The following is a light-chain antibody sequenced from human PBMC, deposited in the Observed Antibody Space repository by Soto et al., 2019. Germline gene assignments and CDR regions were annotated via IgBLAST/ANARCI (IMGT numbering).Light chain of an antibody. J-gene: IGLJ1*01. CDR2: EVS. CDR3: SSYRGSSTPFV. Sequence: QSALTQPRSVSGSPGQSVTISCTGTSSDVGGYNYVSWYRQHPGKAPQLMIFEVSNRPSGVSHRFSGSQSGNTASLTISGLQAEDEADYYCSSYRGSSTPFVFGSGTKLTVL. V-gene: IGLV2-14*01. CDR1: SSDVGGYNY.